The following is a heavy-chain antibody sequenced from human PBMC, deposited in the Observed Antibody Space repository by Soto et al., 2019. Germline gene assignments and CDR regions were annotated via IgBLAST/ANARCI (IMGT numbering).Heavy chain of an antibody. V-gene: IGHV4-59*01. J-gene: IGHJ6*03. Sequence: PSETLSLTCTVSGGSISSYYWSWIRQPPGKGLEWIGYIYYSGSTNYNPSLKSRVTISVDTSKNQFSLKLSSVTAADTAVYYCARVLESIEAPPGDYDYMDVCGKGTTVTVSS. CDR1: GGSISSYY. CDR3: ARVLESIEAPPGDYDYMDV. D-gene: IGHD6-6*01. CDR2: IYYSGST.